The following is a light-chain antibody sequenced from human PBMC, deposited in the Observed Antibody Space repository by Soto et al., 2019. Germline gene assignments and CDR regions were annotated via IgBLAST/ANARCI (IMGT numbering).Light chain of an antibody. CDR3: QAWDSSTDVV. CDR1: KLGDKY. V-gene: IGLV3-1*01. CDR2: QDS. Sequence: YELTQPPSVSVSPGQTASITCSGDKLGDKYACWYQQKPGQSPVLVIYQDSKRPSGIPERFSGSNSGNTATLTISGTQAMDEADYYCQAWDSSTDVVFGGGTKLTVL. J-gene: IGLJ2*01.